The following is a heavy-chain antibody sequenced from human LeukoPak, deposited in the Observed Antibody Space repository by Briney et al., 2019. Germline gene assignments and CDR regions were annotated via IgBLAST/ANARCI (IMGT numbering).Heavy chain of an antibody. Sequence: SETLSLTCAVYGGSFSGYYWSWIRQPPGKGLEWIGEINHSGSTNYNPSLKSRVTISVDTSKNQFSLKLSSVTAADTAVYYRARFNRVITTQYFDYWGQGTLVTVSS. CDR3: ARFNRVITTQYFDY. D-gene: IGHD3-22*01. J-gene: IGHJ4*02. CDR2: INHSGST. V-gene: IGHV4-34*01. CDR1: GGSFSGYY.